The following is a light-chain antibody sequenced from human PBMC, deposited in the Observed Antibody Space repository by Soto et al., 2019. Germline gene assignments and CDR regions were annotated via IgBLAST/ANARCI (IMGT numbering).Light chain of an antibody. J-gene: IGLJ1*01. CDR1: STNIGSNY. CDR3: ASWDDSLSGYV. CDR2: QNN. Sequence: QLVLSQPPSASGTPGQRVTISCSGSSTNIGSNYVYWYHHLPGTAPKLLMYQNNQRPSGVPDRFSGSKSGTSASLAISGLRSEDEADFYCASWDDSLSGYVFGTGTKVTVL. V-gene: IGLV1-47*01.